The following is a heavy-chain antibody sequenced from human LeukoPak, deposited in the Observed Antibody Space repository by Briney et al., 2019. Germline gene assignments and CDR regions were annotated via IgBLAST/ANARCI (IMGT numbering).Heavy chain of an antibody. V-gene: IGHV3-48*02. CDR2: IGTSSSTI. D-gene: IGHD4-23*01. J-gene: IGHJ4*02. CDR1: GFTFSSYG. Sequence: GGSLRLSCAASGFTFSSYGMNWVRQAPGQGLEWVSYIGTSSSTIYYADSVKGRFTISRDNARNSLYLQMNSLRDEDTAVYYCARHDFGGNSGDYWGQGTLVTVSS. CDR3: ARHDFGGNSGDY.